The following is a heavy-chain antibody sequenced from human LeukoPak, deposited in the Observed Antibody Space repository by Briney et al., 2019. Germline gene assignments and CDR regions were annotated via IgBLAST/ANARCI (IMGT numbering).Heavy chain of an antibody. Sequence: RASVKVSCEASGYTFPTYGLSWVRQAPGQGLEWMGWISSYNGDTNYTLKYQGRVTFTTDTSTSTAYMELKNLTSDDTALYYCIAGYLYFDFWGQGTLVTVSS. CDR3: IAGYLYFDF. J-gene: IGHJ4*02. CDR1: GYTFPTYG. V-gene: IGHV1-18*01. CDR2: ISSYNGDT. D-gene: IGHD2-2*03.